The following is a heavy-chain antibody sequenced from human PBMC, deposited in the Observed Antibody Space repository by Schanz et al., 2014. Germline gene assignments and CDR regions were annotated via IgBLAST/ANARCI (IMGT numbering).Heavy chain of an antibody. V-gene: IGHV3-15*01. D-gene: IGHD3-10*01. Sequence: EVQLVESGGGLVKPGGSLRLSCATSGLTFTSACMSWVRQAPGKGLEWVGRIKGKTDGGTADSVKGRFTISRDNSKNTLYLQMNSLRPEDTAVYYCAKYRGYYRVSGSYRELEYWGQGTLXTVAS. CDR2: IKGKTDGGTA. J-gene: IGHJ4*02. CDR3: AKYRGYYRVSGSYRELEY. CDR1: GLTFTSAC.